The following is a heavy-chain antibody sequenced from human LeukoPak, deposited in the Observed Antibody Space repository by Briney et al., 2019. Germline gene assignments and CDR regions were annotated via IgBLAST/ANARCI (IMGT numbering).Heavy chain of an antibody. Sequence: KPSETLSLTYAVYGGSFSGYYWSWIRQPPGKGLEWIGEINHSGSTNYNPSLKSRVTISVDTSKNQSSLKLSSVTAADTAVYYCARWLSGSYYFDYWGQGTLVTVSS. CDR2: INHSGST. J-gene: IGHJ4*02. CDR3: ARWLSGSYYFDY. V-gene: IGHV4-34*01. D-gene: IGHD3-10*01. CDR1: GGSFSGYY.